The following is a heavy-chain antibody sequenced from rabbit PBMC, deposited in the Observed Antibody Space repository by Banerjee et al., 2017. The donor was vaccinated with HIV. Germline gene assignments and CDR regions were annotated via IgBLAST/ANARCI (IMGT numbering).Heavy chain of an antibody. D-gene: IGHD6-1*01. J-gene: IGHJ3*01. CDR1: GFSFSSSYW. Sequence: QEQLVESGGGLVQPEGSLTLTCTASGFSFSSSYWICWVRQAPGKGLEWIACIYAGSSDRSYYATWAKGRFTISKTSSTTVTLQMTSLTAADTATYFCARDVLYDGNVNDGYALWGQGTLVTVS. CDR3: ARDVLYDGNVNDGYAL. CDR2: IYAGSSDRS. V-gene: IGHV1S45*01.